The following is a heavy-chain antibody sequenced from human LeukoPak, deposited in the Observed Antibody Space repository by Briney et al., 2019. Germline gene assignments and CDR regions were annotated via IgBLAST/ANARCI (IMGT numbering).Heavy chain of an antibody. Sequence: SVKVSCKASGGTLSSYTISWVRQAPGQGLEWMGRIIPILGIANYAQKLQGRVTITADKSTSTAYMELSSLRSEDTAVYYCARASTVPYNWFDPWGQGTLVTVSS. J-gene: IGHJ5*02. CDR2: IIPILGIA. CDR1: GGTLSSYT. CDR3: ARASTVPYNWFDP. V-gene: IGHV1-69*02. D-gene: IGHD4-11*01.